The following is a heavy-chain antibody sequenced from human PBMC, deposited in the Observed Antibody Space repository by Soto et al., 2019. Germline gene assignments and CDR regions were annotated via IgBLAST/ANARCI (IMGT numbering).Heavy chain of an antibody. J-gene: IGHJ6*02. CDR1: GVSISNSTYY. CDR2: IDYSGNT. CDR3: ARSSLYGMDV. V-gene: IGHV4-39*07. Sequence: SETLPLSCTVSGVSISNSTYYWGWIRRPPGKGLEWIGTIDYSGNTYYNPSLKSRLIISIDTSKNQFYLKVGYVTAADTAVYYCARSSLYGMDVWGQGTTVTVSS.